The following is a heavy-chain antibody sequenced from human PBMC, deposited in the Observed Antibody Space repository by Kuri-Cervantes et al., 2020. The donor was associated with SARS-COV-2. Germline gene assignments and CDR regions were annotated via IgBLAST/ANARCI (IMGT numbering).Heavy chain of an antibody. J-gene: IGHJ5*02. V-gene: IGHV4-4*02. D-gene: IGHD3-16*02. CDR1: GGSISSSNW. CDR3: ARESRVSSFDP. CDR2: IYHSGST. Sequence: SETLSLTCAVSGGSISSSNWWSWVRQPPGKGLEWIGEIYHSGSTNYNPSLKSRVTMSVDTSKNQFSLKLSSVTAADTAVYYCARESRVSSFDPWGQGTLVTVSS.